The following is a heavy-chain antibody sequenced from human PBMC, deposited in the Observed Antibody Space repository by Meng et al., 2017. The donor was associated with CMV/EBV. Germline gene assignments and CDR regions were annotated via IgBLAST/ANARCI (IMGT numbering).Heavy chain of an antibody. CDR1: GGSVSSGSYY. Sequence: SETLSLTCTVSGGSVSSGSYYWSWIRQLPGKGLEWIGYIYYSGSTNYNPSLKSRVTISVDTSKNQFSLKLSSVTAADTAVYYCARESVVVPAAMIIKQPDYYYYGMDVWGQGTTVTVSS. CDR3: ARESVVVPAAMIIKQPDYYYYGMDV. CDR2: IYYSGST. V-gene: IGHV4-61*01. D-gene: IGHD2-2*01. J-gene: IGHJ6*02.